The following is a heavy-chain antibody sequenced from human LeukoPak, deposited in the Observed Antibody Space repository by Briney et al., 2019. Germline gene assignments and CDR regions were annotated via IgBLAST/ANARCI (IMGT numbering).Heavy chain of an antibody. CDR2: INPDGSEK. D-gene: IGHD3-22*01. Sequence: PRGSLRLSCEASGFSFSTFWMNWVRQAPGKGLERVANINPDGSEKYYVDSVKGRFSISRDSAKSSLNLHMNSLRVEDTAVYYCARGDYYDSSGYYVDAFDIWGQGTMVTVSS. J-gene: IGHJ3*02. CDR1: GFSFSTFW. V-gene: IGHV3-7*05. CDR3: ARGDYYDSSGYYVDAFDI.